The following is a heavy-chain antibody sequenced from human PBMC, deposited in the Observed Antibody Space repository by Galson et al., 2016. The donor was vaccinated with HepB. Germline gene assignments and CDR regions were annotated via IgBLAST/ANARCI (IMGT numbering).Heavy chain of an antibody. D-gene: IGHD4-23*01. CDR3: ARGSSTTVVMPNADAFDI. CDR1: GGNFNIYA. J-gene: IGHJ3*02. CDR2: IIPLLGRG. V-gene: IGHV1-69*10. Sequence: SVKVSCKASGGNFNIYAISWVRQAPGQGPEWMGGIIPLLGRGNYAQKFQGRVTITADEPTSTAFMELGSLTSEDTAVYYCARGSSTTVVMPNADAFDIWGQGTMVTVSS.